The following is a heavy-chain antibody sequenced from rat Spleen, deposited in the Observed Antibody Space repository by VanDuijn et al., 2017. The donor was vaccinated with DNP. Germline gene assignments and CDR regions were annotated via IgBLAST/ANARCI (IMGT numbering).Heavy chain of an antibody. Sequence: EVQLVESGGGLIQPGRSLKLSCAASGFTFSDSYMAWVRQAPTKGLEWVASVNYDGDKLYYRDSVKGRFTISRDNAKSSLSLQMDSLRSEDTATYYCSTGGTEFDHWGQGVMVTVSS. D-gene: IGHD1-11*01. CDR3: STGGTEFDH. CDR1: GFTFSDSY. J-gene: IGHJ2*01. CDR2: VNYDGDKL. V-gene: IGHV5-20*01.